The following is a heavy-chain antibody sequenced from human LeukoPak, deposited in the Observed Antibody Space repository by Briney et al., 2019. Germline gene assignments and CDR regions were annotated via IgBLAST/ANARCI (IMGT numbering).Heavy chain of an antibody. CDR3: ARDHLLFRQPPNWFDP. V-gene: IGHV1-2*02. CDR2: INPDSGGT. Sequence: ASVKVTCKASGYTFTGYYMHWVRQAPGQGLEWMGWINPDSGGTKYAQKFRDRVTMTSDTSISTAYMELSRLRSDDTAVYYCARDHLLFRQPPNWFDPWGQGTLVTVSS. D-gene: IGHD1-14*01. CDR1: GYTFTGYY. J-gene: IGHJ5*02.